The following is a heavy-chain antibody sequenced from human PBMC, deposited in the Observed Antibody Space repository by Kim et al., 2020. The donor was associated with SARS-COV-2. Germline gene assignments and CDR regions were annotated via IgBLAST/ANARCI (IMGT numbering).Heavy chain of an antibody. D-gene: IGHD1-26*01. CDR2: VSYDGSKK. J-gene: IGHJ4*02. CDR3: AKSFSGSYFGYDY. Sequence: GGSLRLSCAASGFSFNTYGMHWVRQSPGKGLEWVAVVSYDGSKKYYVYSVKGRFTISRDNSKNTLYLQMNSLRIEDTAVYYCAKSFSGSYFGYDYWGQGTLVTVS. V-gene: IGHV3-30*18. CDR1: GFSFNTYG.